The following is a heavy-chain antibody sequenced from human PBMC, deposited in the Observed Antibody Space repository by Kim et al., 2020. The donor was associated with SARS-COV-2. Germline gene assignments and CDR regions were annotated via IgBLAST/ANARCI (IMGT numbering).Heavy chain of an antibody. CDR2: IYYSGST. J-gene: IGHJ4*02. V-gene: IGHV4-59*01. D-gene: IGHD5-18*01. CDR3: ARVAYSYGYAGHIDY. CDR1: GGSISSYY. Sequence: SETLSLTCTVSGGSISSYYWSWIRQPPGKGLEWIGYIYYSGSTNYNPSLKSRVTISVDTSKNQFSLKLSSVTAADTAVYYCARVAYSYGYAGHIDYWGQGTLVTVSS.